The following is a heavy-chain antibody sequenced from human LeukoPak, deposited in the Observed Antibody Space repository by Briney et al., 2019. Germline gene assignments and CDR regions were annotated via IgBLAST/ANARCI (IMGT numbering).Heavy chain of an antibody. J-gene: IGHJ4*02. CDR3: ASNGYSSGWSTPFDY. D-gene: IGHD6-19*01. V-gene: IGHV3-53*01. CDR1: GFTVSSNY. Sequence: GGSLRLSCAASGFTVSSNYMSWVRQAPGKGLEWVSLIYSGGSTYYADSVKGRFTISRDNSKNTLYLQMNSLRAEDTAVYYCASNGYSSGWSTPFDYWGQGTLVTVSS. CDR2: IYSGGST.